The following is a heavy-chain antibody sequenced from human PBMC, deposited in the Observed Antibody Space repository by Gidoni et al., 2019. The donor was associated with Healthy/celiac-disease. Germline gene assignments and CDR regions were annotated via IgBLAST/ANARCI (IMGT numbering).Heavy chain of an antibody. J-gene: IGHJ4*02. Sequence: EVQLVESGGGLVQPGGSMRLSCSASVFPFISYWMSWVRQAPGKGLEWVANIKQDGSEKYYVDSVKGRFTISRDNAKNSLYLQMNSLRAEDTAVYYCAREYYYDSSGYLAPFDYWGQGTLVTVSS. D-gene: IGHD3-22*01. CDR3: AREYYYDSSGYLAPFDY. CDR1: VFPFISYW. V-gene: IGHV3-7*01. CDR2: IKQDGSEK.